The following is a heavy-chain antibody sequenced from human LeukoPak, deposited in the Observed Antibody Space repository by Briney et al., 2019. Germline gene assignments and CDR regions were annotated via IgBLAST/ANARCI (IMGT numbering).Heavy chain of an antibody. V-gene: IGHV3-21*01. J-gene: IGHJ4*02. CDR1: GFSFSSYS. Sequence: GGSLRLSCAASGFSFSSYSMKWVRQAPGKGLEWVSSISSSSNYIYYADSVKGRFTISRDNAKNSLYLQMNSLRAEDTAVYYCARDHSSSSWTYYYDSSGYYVDYWGQGTLVTVSS. CDR3: ARDHSSSSWTYYYDSSGYYVDY. D-gene: IGHD3-22*01. CDR2: ISSSSNYI.